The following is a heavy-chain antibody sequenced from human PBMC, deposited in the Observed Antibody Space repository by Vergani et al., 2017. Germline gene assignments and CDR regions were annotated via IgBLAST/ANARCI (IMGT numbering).Heavy chain of an antibody. CDR1: GGSFSGYY. CDR2: INHSGST. Sequence: QVQLQQWGAGLLKPSETLSLTCAVYGGSFSGYYWSWIRQPPGKGLEWIGEINHSGSTNYNPSLKSRVTISVDTSKNQFSLKLSSVTAADTAVYYCARQGIAAAGPVYYFDYWGQGTLVTVSS. CDR3: ARQGIAAAGPVYYFDY. J-gene: IGHJ4*02. D-gene: IGHD6-13*01. V-gene: IGHV4-34*01.